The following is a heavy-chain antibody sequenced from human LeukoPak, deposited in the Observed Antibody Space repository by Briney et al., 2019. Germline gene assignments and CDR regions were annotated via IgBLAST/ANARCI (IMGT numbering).Heavy chain of an antibody. CDR3: ARASAVVAASFSGYYYYMDV. CDR2: INPDGSEK. CDR1: GFTFRTSW. J-gene: IGHJ6*03. Sequence: GGSLRLSCGASGFTFRTSWMNWVRQAPGKGLEWVASINPDGSEKYSVDSVKGRFTISRDNAKNSLYLQMNSLRAEDTAVYYCARASAVVAASFSGYYYYMDVWGKGTTVTVSS. D-gene: IGHD2-15*01. V-gene: IGHV3-7*01.